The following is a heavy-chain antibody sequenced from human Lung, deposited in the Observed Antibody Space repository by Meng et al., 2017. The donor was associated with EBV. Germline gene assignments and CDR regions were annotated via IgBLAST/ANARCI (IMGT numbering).Heavy chain of an antibody. CDR1: GGSFSGYF. CDR2: IYYSGST. D-gene: IGHD4-17*01. Sequence: VQLQQWGGGLLKPSETLSRTCAGYGGSFSGYFWTWIRQTPGKGLEWIGYIYYSGSTYYNPSLKSRVTISVDTSKNQFSLKLSSVTAADTAVYYCATIKERTTVTPFDYWGQGTLVTVSS. V-gene: IGHV4-34*01. J-gene: IGHJ4*02. CDR3: ATIKERTTVTPFDY.